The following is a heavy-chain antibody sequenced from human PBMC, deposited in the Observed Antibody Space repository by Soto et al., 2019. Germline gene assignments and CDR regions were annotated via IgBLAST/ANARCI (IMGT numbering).Heavy chain of an antibody. CDR1: GFTFSSYA. J-gene: IGHJ6*02. D-gene: IGHD5-18*01. Sequence: GGSLRLSCAASGFTFSSYAMSWVRQAPGKGLEWVSAISGSGGSTYYADSVKGRFTISRDNSKNTLYLQMNSLRAEDTAVYYCAKLAAIVVYYYYGMDVWGQGTTVTVSS. CDR2: ISGSGGST. V-gene: IGHV3-23*01. CDR3: AKLAAIVVYYYYGMDV.